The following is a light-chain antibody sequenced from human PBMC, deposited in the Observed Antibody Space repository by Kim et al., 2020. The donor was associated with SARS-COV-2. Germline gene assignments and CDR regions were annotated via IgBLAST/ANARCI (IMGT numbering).Light chain of an antibody. Sequence: TVTLSCTRSSGSIASNYGQWYQQRPGSAPTTMIYENDRRPSGVPDRFSGSIDSSSNSASLTISGLKTEDEADYSCQSFDSSTHSWVFGGGTQLTVL. CDR2: END. CDR1: SGSIASNY. CDR3: QSFDSSTHSWV. J-gene: IGLJ3*02. V-gene: IGLV6-57*03.